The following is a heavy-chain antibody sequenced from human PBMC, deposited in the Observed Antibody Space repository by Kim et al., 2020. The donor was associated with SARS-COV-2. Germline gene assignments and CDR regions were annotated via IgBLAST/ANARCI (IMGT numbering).Heavy chain of an antibody. J-gene: IGHJ3*02. CDR1: GFTFITYA. CDR2: ISSNGGST. CDR3: VKDRGSGSYRYVAFDI. D-gene: IGHD3-10*01. Sequence: GGSLRLSCSASGFTFITYAMHWVRQAPGKGLEYVSAISSNGGSTFYADSVKDRFTISRDNSKNTLYLQMSSLRAEDTAVYYCVKDRGSGSYRYVAFDIWGQGTMVTVSS. V-gene: IGHV3-64D*09.